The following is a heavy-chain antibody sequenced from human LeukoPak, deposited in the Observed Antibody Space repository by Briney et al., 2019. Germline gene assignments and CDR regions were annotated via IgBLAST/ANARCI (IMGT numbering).Heavy chain of an antibody. D-gene: IGHD1-26*01. CDR1: GGSISSYY. CDR2: IYYSGST. CDR3: ARQLGAPHFDY. Sequence: SETLSLTCTVSGGSISSYYWSWIRQPPGKGLEWIGYIYYSGSTNYNPSLKSRVTISVDTSKNQLSLKLSSVTAADTAVYYCARQLGAPHFDYWGQGTLVTVSS. V-gene: IGHV4-59*08. J-gene: IGHJ4*02.